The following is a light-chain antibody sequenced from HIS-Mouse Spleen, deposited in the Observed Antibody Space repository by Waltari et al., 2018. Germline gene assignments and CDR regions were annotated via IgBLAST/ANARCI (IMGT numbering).Light chain of an antibody. V-gene: IGLV3-25*03. CDR1: ALPKQY. CDR2: KDS. CDR3: QSADSSGTYVV. Sequence: SYELTQPPSVSVSPGQPARITCAGDALPKQYAYGYPQKQGQAPWLVIYKDSERPAGIPERFSGSSSGTTVTLTISGVQAEDEADYYCQSADSSGTYVVFGGGTKLTVL. J-gene: IGLJ2*01.